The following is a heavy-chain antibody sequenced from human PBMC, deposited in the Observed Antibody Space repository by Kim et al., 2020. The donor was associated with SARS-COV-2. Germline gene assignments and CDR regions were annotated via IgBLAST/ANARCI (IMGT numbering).Heavy chain of an antibody. V-gene: IGHV3-30*04. CDR3: AREKERYFDWLLSQPFFDY. J-gene: IGHJ4*02. Sequence: GRFTNSRDNSKNTLYMQMNSLRAEDTAVYYCAREKERYFDWLLSQPFFDYWGQGTLVTVSS. D-gene: IGHD3-9*01.